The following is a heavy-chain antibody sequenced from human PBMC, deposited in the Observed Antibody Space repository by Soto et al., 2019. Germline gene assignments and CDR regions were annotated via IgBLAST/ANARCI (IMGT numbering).Heavy chain of an antibody. CDR1: GFTFSGYA. CDR2: ISGSGGST. Sequence: EVQLLESGGGLVQPGGSLRLSCAASGFTFSGYAMSWVRQAPGKGLEWVSAISGSGGSTYYADSVKGRFTISRDNSKNTLYLQMNSLSAEDTAVYYCAKQQWFGEYPYYGMDVWGQGTTVTVSS. J-gene: IGHJ6*02. V-gene: IGHV3-23*01. D-gene: IGHD3-10*01. CDR3: AKQQWFGEYPYYGMDV.